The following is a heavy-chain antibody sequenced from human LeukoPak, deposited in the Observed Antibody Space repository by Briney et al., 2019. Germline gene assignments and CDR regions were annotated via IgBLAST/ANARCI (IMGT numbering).Heavy chain of an antibody. Sequence: ASVKVSCKASGGTFSSYAINWVRQATGQGLEWMGWMNPNSGNTGYAQKFQGRVTMTRNTSISTAYMELSSLRSEDTAVYYCATLARGMDVWGQGTTVTVSS. CDR2: MNPNSGNT. J-gene: IGHJ6*02. D-gene: IGHD6-6*01. CDR3: ATLARGMDV. V-gene: IGHV1-8*02. CDR1: GGTFSSYA.